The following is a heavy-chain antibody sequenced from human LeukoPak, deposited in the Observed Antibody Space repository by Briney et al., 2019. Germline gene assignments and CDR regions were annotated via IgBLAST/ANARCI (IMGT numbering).Heavy chain of an antibody. V-gene: IGHV3-23*01. Sequence: QPGGSLRLSCAASGFTFDSYDMSWVRQAPGKGLEWVSGISSRGGNTYYADPVKGRFTISRDNSEKLLFLQMNSLRADDTAVYYCVKEPPRYCTRASCFVDNWGQGTLVTVSS. J-gene: IGHJ4*02. CDR2: ISSRGGNT. D-gene: IGHD2-2*01. CDR3: VKEPPRYCTRASCFVDN. CDR1: GFTFDSYD.